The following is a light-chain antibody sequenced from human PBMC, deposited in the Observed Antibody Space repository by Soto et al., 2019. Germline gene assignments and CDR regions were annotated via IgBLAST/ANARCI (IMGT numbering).Light chain of an antibody. V-gene: IGKV3-20*01. CDR3: QQYGSSPYT. Sequence: EIVLTQSPGTLSLSPGERATLSCRASQSVSSRFLAWYQQKPGQAPRLLMYGASSRATGIPDRFSGTGSGKDFPLTISQLEPEDFAGYYFQQYGSSPYTLGLGPKLASK. CDR1: QSVSSRF. J-gene: IGKJ2*01. CDR2: GAS.